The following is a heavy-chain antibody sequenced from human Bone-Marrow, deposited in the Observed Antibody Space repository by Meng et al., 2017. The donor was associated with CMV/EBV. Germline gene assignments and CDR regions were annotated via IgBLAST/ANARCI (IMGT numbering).Heavy chain of an antibody. Sequence: GESLKISCAASGFTFSSDWMSWVRQVPGKGLEWVGRIESYSDGGTTEDAAPVKGRFTISRDDSKKRLFLHINSLKTEDAAVYYCSTDMAETITNVGGVITYFDHWGQGTLVTVSS. D-gene: IGHD3-3*01. CDR2: IESYSDGGTT. CDR1: GFTFSSDW. CDR3: STDMAETITNVGGVITYFDH. J-gene: IGHJ4*02. V-gene: IGHV3-15*04.